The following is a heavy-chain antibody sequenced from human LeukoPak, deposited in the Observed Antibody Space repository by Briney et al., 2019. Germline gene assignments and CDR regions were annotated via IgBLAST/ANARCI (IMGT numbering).Heavy chain of an antibody. V-gene: IGHV1-18*01. CDR1: GYTFTSYG. D-gene: IGHD3-10*01. Sequence: ASVKVSFKASGYTFTSYGISWVRQAPGQGLEWMGWISAYNGNTNYAQKLQGRVTMTPEQSTRTAYMELRSLRSDDTAVYYCARDNTMVRGVIITPLSIDYWGQGTLVTVSS. CDR2: ISAYNGNT. CDR3: ARDNTMVRGVIITPLSIDY. J-gene: IGHJ4*02.